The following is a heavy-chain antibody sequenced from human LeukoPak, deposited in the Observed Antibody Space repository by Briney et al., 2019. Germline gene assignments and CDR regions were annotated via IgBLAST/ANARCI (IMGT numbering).Heavy chain of an antibody. D-gene: IGHD3-9*01. CDR1: ESTFSSYA. Sequence: SVKVSCKASESTFSSYAISWVRQAPGQGLEWMGGIIPIFGTANYAQKFQGRVTITADESTSTAYMELSSLRSEDTAVYYCATLYYDTLTGKYYYYGMDVWGQGTTVTVSS. CDR3: ATLYYDTLTGKYYYYGMDV. CDR2: IIPIFGTA. J-gene: IGHJ6*02. V-gene: IGHV1-69*13.